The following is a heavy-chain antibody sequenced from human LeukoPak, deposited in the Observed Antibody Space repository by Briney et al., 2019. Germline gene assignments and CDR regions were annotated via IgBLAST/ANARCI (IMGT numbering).Heavy chain of an antibody. CDR2: SYPGDSYT. V-gene: IGHV5-51*01. J-gene: IGHJ1*01. CDR3: ARAYYYDSSGYPSAEYFHF. CDR1: GYSFTSHW. D-gene: IGHD3-22*01. Sequence: ESLKISWKGSGYSFTSHWIGWVRQMPGKSLEWMGISYPGDSYTRYGPSFQGQVTISADKSISNAYLQWSSLKASDTAMYFCARAYYYDSSGYPSAEYFHFWGQGTLVTVSS.